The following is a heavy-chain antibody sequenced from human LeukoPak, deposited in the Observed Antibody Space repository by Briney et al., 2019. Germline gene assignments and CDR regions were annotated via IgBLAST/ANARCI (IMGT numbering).Heavy chain of an antibody. D-gene: IGHD3-10*01. CDR3: ARVRNYGSGIPDY. Sequence: GGSLRLSCAASEFIFEDYGIYWVRQAPGKGLEWVSGINWNGDSTGYADSVQGRFTISRDNAKNSLYLQMHTLRAEDTAFYYCARVRNYGSGIPDYWGQGTLVTVSS. V-gene: IGHV3-20*04. CDR2: INWNGDST. CDR1: EFIFEDYG. J-gene: IGHJ4*02.